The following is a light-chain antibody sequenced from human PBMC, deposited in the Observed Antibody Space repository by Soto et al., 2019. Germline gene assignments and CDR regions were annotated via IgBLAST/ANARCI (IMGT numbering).Light chain of an antibody. CDR3: QQYNSYPVT. CDR2: DAS. J-gene: IGKJ1*01. Sequence: TQSPTTLSLSPGERATLSCRASQSISNWFAWYQQKPGKAPKLLIYDASSLESGVPSRFSGSGSGTEFTLTISSLQPDDFATYYCQQYNSYPVTFGQGTKVDTK. CDR1: QSISNW. V-gene: IGKV1-5*01.